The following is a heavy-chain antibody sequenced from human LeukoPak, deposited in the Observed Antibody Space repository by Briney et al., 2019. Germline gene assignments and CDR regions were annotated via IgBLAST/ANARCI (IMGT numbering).Heavy chain of an antibody. D-gene: IGHD5-24*01. V-gene: IGHV4-59*08. CDR3: ARLRGAWFDP. Sequence: PSETLSLTCTVSGGSISSYYWSWIRQPPGKGLEWIGYIYYSGSTNYNPSLKSRVTISVDTSKNQFSLKLSSVTAADTAVYYCARLRGAWFDPWGQGTLVTVSS. J-gene: IGHJ5*02. CDR2: IYYSGST. CDR1: GGSISSYY.